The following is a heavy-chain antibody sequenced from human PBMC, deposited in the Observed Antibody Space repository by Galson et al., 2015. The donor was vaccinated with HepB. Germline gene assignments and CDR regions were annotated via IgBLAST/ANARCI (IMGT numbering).Heavy chain of an antibody. CDR2: ISGSGTST. CDR1: GFTFSNYA. J-gene: IGHJ4*02. Sequence: SLRLSCATSGFTFSNYAMIWVRQAPGRGLEWVSGISGSGTSTYYADSVKGRFTISRDNSKNTVYLQMNSLRDEDTAVYYCAKDRQATTGYWCQGTLFTVSS. CDR3: AKDRQATTGY. D-gene: IGHD4-11*01. V-gene: IGHV3-23*01.